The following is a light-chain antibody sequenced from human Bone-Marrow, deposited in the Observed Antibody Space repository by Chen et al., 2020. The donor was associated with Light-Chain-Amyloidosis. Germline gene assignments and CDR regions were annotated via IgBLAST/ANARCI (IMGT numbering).Light chain of an antibody. CDR3: QHYGTSFR. CDR2: DAS. CDR1: QSVSFY. J-gene: IGKJ1*01. Sequence: EIVLTRSPGTLSLSPGERATLSCRASQSVSFYLAWYQQKPGQAPRLLIYDASTRATGIPDRFSGSGSGTDFTLTISRLEPEDFAVYYCQHYGTSFRFGQGTKVDIK. V-gene: IGKV3-20*01.